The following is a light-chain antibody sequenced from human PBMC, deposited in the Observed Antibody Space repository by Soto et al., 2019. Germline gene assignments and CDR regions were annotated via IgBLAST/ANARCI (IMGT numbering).Light chain of an antibody. CDR2: GES. CDR1: KRVRSNY. V-gene: IGKV3-20*01. CDR3: LQYSSTPRGT. J-gene: IGKJ1*01. Sequence: ETVLTQSPGTLYLSQGERATLSYRASKRVRSNYLARYQQTPGQDPRHLIYGESSRATCLPDRFSGSGSGTDFCLTISRLECEDFAVYYCLQYSSTPRGTFGQRTKLEIK.